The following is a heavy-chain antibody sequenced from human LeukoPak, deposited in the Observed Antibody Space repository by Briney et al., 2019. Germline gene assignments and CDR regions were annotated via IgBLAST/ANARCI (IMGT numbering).Heavy chain of an antibody. CDR2: ISAYNGNT. CDR1: GYTFTSYG. Sequence: ASVKVSCKASGYTFTSYGISWVRQAPGQGLEWMGWISAYNGNTNYAQKLQGRVTMTTDTSTSTAYMELRSLRSDDTAVYYCARDKDAPVLLWFGELSFWFDPWGQGTLVTVSS. D-gene: IGHD3-10*01. V-gene: IGHV1-18*01. J-gene: IGHJ5*02. CDR3: ARDKDAPVLLWFGELSFWFDP.